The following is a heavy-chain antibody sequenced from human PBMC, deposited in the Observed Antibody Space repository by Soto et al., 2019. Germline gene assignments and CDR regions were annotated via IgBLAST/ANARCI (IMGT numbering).Heavy chain of an antibody. CDR2: IRSSGSTV. V-gene: IGHV3-11*01. D-gene: IGHD3-16*01. CDR3: ARDAYCFSASCPPSAALNF. CDR1: GFTFYDYY. Sequence: GGSLRLSCAASGFTFYDYYMSWIRQAPGKGLEWLSYIRSSGSTVSYTDSVKGRFTISRDNAKNSLYLQINSLRADDTAIYYCARDAYCFSASCPPSAALNFWGLGTLGTVSS. J-gene: IGHJ3*01.